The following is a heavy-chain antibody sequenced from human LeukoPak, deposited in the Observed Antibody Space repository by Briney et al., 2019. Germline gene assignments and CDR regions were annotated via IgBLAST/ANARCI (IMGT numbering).Heavy chain of an antibody. CDR1: GFSFSSNG. CDR2: IWYDGGKE. D-gene: IGHD5-18*01. J-gene: IGHJ4*02. V-gene: IGHV3-33*06. CDR3: AKDRDTAMEIDY. Sequence: RGSLRLSCAASGFSFSSNGMHWVRPAPGKGGGWVAVIWYDGGKEYYADSVKGRFTIYRDNSKNTLYLQMNSLSAEDTAVYYCAKDRDTAMEIDYWGQGTLVTVSS.